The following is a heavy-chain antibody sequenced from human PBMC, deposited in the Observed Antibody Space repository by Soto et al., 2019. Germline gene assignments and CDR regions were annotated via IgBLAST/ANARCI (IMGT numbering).Heavy chain of an antibody. J-gene: IGHJ4*02. D-gene: IGHD3-3*01. CDR3: ATASTIFGVAIPYFDY. Sequence: TVSGGSISSGDYYWSWIRQPPGKGLEWIGYIYYSGSTYYNPSLKSRVTISVDTSKNQFSLKLSSVTAADTAVYYCATASTIFGVAIPYFDYWGQGTLVTVSS. CDR2: IYYSGST. CDR1: GGSISSGDYY. V-gene: IGHV4-30-4*01.